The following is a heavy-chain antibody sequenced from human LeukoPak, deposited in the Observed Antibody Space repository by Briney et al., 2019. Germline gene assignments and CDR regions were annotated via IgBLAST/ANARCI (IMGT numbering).Heavy chain of an antibody. CDR3: AKALYSSGWYFGY. CDR1: GFTFSSYS. V-gene: IGHV3-21*04. D-gene: IGHD6-19*01. Sequence: GGSLRLSCAASGFTFSSYSMNWVRQAPGKGLEWVSSISSSSSYIYYADSVKGRFTISRDNSKNTLYLQMNSLRAEDTAVYYCAKALYSSGWYFGYWGQGTLVTVSS. CDR2: ISSSSSYI. J-gene: IGHJ4*02.